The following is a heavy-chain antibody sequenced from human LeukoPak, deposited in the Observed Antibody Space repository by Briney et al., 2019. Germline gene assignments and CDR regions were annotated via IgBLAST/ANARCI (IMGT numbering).Heavy chain of an antibody. Sequence: ASVKVSCKASGGTFSSCAISWVRQAPGQGLEWMGGIIPIFGTANYAQKFQGRVTITTDESTSTAYMELSSLRSEDTAVYYCARGPIVGATVYYFDYWGQGTLVTVSS. CDR2: IIPIFGTA. V-gene: IGHV1-69*05. CDR3: ARGPIVGATVYYFDY. J-gene: IGHJ4*02. D-gene: IGHD1-26*01. CDR1: GGTFSSCA.